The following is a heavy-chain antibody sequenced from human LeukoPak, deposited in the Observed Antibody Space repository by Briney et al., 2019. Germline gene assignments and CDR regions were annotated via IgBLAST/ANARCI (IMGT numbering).Heavy chain of an antibody. CDR2: ISTYNGNT. Sequence: ASVKVTLKSSGYTFISYGITWVRQPHGQGLEWMGWISTYNGNTNYAQNLKGRVTMTTDTSTSTAYMELRSLRSDDTAVYYCARGSPPRVYYDRSGYYSYYFDYWGQGTLVTVSS. CDR3: ARGSPPRVYYDRSGYYSYYFDY. J-gene: IGHJ4*02. CDR1: GYTFISYG. D-gene: IGHD3-22*01. V-gene: IGHV1-18*01.